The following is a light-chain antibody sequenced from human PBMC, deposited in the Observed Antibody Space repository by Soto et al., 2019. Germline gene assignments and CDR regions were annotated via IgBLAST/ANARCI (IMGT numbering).Light chain of an antibody. V-gene: IGKV3-11*01. J-gene: IGKJ2*01. CDR1: QSITRY. CDR3: QQRSNWPPAT. Sequence: DIVLTQSPATLSLSPGERATLSCRASQSITRYLAWYQQKPGQAPRLLIYDASNRATGIPARFSGSGSGTDFTLTISSLEPEDFAVYYCQQRSNWPPATFGQGTKLEIK. CDR2: DAS.